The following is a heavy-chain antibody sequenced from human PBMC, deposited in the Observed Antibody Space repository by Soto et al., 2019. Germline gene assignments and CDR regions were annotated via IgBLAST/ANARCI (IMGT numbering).Heavy chain of an antibody. D-gene: IGHD5-12*01. J-gene: IGHJ5*02. V-gene: IGHV1-3*01. CDR1: GITFTTYA. CDR3: ASAISGYVT. Sequence: QVQLVQSGTEVKKPGASVKVSCKASGITFTTYAIHWVRQAPGQGLEWMGWINAGNGNTRYSQKFQARVTLTRDTSASTAYMDLSSLTSEAAAIYYCASAISGYVTWGQGTLVTVSS. CDR2: INAGNGNT.